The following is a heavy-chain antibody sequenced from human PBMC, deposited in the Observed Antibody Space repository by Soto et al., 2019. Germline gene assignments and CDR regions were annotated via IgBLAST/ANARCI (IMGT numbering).Heavy chain of an antibody. CDR2: IIPIFGTA. V-gene: IGHV1-69*13. J-gene: IGHJ4*02. CDR1: GGTFSSYA. D-gene: IGHD6-13*01. Sequence: SVKVSCKASGGTFSSYAISWVRQAPGQGLEWMGGIIPIFGTANYAQKFQGRVTITADESTSTAYMELSSLRSEDTAVYYCARDSSSWYYFDYWGQGTLVTVSS. CDR3: ARDSSSWYYFDY.